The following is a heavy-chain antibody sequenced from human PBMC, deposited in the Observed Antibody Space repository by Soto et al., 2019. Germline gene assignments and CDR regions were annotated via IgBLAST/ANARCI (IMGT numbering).Heavy chain of an antibody. CDR1: GFTFSSYG. Sequence: QVQLVESGGGVVQPGRSLRLSCAASGFTFSSYGMHWVRQAPGKGLEWVAVIWYDGSNKYYADSVKGRFTISRDNSKKTXYMKMNSLRDENTAVYYCERGDSSGYYYVEGYYFDYWGQGTLITVSS. J-gene: IGHJ4*02. V-gene: IGHV3-33*01. D-gene: IGHD3-22*01. CDR2: IWYDGSNK. CDR3: ERGDSSGYYYVEGYYFDY.